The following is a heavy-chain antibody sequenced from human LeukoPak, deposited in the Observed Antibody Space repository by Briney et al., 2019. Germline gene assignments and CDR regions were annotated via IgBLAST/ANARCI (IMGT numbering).Heavy chain of an antibody. Sequence: RASETLSLTCAVSGGSISSSSYYWGWIRQPPGKGLEWIGSIYYSGSTYYNPSLKSRVTISVDTSKNQFSLKLSSVTAADTAVYYCARQKWELLIDYWGQGTLVTVSS. J-gene: IGHJ4*02. CDR2: IYYSGST. CDR1: GGSISSSSYY. D-gene: IGHD1-26*01. V-gene: IGHV4-39*01. CDR3: ARQKWELLIDY.